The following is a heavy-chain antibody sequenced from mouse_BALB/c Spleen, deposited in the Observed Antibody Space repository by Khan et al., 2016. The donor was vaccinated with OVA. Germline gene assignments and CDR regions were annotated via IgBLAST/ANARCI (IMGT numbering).Heavy chain of an antibody. D-gene: IGHD1-3*01. CDR3: AKDRIDY. V-gene: IGHV1-7*01. Sequence: VQLQESGAELAKPSPSVKMSCTASGYTFSTYWMHWVKQRPGQGLEWIGYINPTSGYTDYNEKFKDKATLTADKSSSTDYKQLGSLTSEGAAVYYGAKDRIDYWGQGTTVTVSS. CDR1: GYTFSTYW. CDR2: INPTSGYT. J-gene: IGHJ2*01.